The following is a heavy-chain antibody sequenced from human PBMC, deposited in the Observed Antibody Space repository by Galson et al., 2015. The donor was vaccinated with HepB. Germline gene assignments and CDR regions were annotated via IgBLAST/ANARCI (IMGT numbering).Heavy chain of an antibody. CDR3: AKGPHDSSSVGRSLDY. J-gene: IGHJ4*02. CDR2: ISGSGGST. Sequence: SLRLSCAASGFTFSSYAMSWVRQAPGKGLEWVSAISGSGGSTYYADSVKGRFTISRDNSKNTLYLQMNSLRAEDTAVYYCAKGPHDSSSVGRSLDYWGQGTLVTVSS. CDR1: GFTFSSYA. D-gene: IGHD3-22*01. V-gene: IGHV3-23*01.